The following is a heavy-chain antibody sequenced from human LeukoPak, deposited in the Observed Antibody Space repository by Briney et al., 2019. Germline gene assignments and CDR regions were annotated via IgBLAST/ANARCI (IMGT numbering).Heavy chain of an antibody. CDR3: ARDKIVGATTLDY. V-gene: IGHV3-48*01. Sequence: PGGSLRLSCVASGITFSSYSMNWVRQAPGKGLEWVSYISSFSGTINYADSVKGRFTISRDNAKNSLYLQMNSLRAEDTAVYYCARDKIVGATTLDYWGQGTLVTVSS. J-gene: IGHJ4*02. CDR2: ISSFSGTI. D-gene: IGHD1-26*01. CDR1: GITFSSYS.